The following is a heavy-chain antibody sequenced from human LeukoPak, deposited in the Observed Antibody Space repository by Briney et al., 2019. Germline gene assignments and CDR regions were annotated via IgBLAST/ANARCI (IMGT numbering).Heavy chain of an antibody. Sequence: SETLSLTCAVYGGSFSGYYWSWIRQPPGKGLEWIGEINHSGSTNYNPSLKSRVTISVDTSKNQFSLKLSSVTAADTAVYYCARGFLWFGELSLDYWGQGTLVIVSS. D-gene: IGHD3-10*01. J-gene: IGHJ4*02. CDR1: GGSFSGYY. CDR2: INHSGST. V-gene: IGHV4-34*01. CDR3: ARGFLWFGELSLDY.